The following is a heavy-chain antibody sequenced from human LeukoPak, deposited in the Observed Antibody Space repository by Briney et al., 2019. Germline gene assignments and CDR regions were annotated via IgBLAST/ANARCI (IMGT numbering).Heavy chain of an antibody. J-gene: IGHJ1*01. V-gene: IGHV3-30*18. D-gene: IGHD2-21*02. CDR2: ISHDGSNK. Sequence: PGGSLRLSCAASGFTFNSSGMNWVRQAPGKGLEWVADISHDGSNKYYADSVKGRFSISRDNSKNTLYLQMNRLRPEDTAVYYYAKDEGCGGDCLVYFRHWGQGTLVTVST. CDR3: AKDEGCGGDCLVYFRH. CDR1: GFTFNSSG.